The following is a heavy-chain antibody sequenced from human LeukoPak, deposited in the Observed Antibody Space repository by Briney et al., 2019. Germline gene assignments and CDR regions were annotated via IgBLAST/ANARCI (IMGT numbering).Heavy chain of an antibody. CDR3: ARVGLGYCSSTSCYEFDY. CDR1: GYTSTSYG. CDR2: ISAYNGNT. Sequence: ASVKVSCKASGYTSTSYGINWVRQAPGQGLEWMGWISAYNGNTNYAQKLQGRVTMTTDTSTSTAYMELRSLRSDDTAVYYCARVGLGYCSSTSCYEFDYWGQGTLVTVSS. D-gene: IGHD2-2*01. V-gene: IGHV1-18*04. J-gene: IGHJ4*02.